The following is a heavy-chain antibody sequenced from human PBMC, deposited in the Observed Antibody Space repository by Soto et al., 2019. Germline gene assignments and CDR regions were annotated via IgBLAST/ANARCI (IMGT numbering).Heavy chain of an antibody. D-gene: IGHD5-18*01. CDR1: GGTFSSYA. CDR2: IIPIFGTA. CDR3: AIWLQTSRYYYYGMDV. Sequence: SVKVSCKASGGTFSSYAISWVRQAPGQGLEWMGGIIPIFGTANYAQKFQGRVTITADESTSTAYMELSSLRSEDTAVYYCAIWLQTSRYYYYGMDVWGQGTTVTVSS. J-gene: IGHJ6*02. V-gene: IGHV1-69*13.